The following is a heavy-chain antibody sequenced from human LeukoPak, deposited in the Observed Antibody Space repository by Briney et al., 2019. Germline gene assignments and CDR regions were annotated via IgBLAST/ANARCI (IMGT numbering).Heavy chain of an antibody. CDR2: TYYRSQWLQ. D-gene: IGHD3-16*01. V-gene: IGHV6-1*01. CDR3: ARWIHAAGGLDY. J-gene: IGHJ4*02. Sequence: SQTLSLTCDISGDSVSSDNVAWNWIRQSPSRGLEWLGRTYYRSQWLQQYGVSVKGRVTINPDTSKNQLSLQLNSVTPDDTAIDYCARWIHAAGGLDYWGQGTLVTVSS. CDR1: GDSVSSDNVA.